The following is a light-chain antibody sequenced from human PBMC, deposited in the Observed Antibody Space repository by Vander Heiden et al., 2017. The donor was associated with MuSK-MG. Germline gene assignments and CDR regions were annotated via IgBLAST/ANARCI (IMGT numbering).Light chain of an antibody. CDR1: QDISNY. V-gene: IGKV1-33*01. Sequence: DIQMTQSPSSLSASVGDRVTITCQASQDISNYLNWYQQKPWKAPKLLIYDASKLETGVPSRFSGSGSGTDFTFTISSLQPEDIATYYCQQYYNLPCTFGQGTKLEIK. CDR3: QQYYNLPCT. CDR2: DAS. J-gene: IGKJ2*02.